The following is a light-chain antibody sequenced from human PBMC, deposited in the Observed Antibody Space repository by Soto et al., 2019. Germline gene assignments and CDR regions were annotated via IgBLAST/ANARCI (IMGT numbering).Light chain of an antibody. Sequence: QSVLTQPASVSGSPGQSTTISCTGIISDVGYYNYVSWYQQHPGKAPKLMIYEVSNRPSGVSNRFSGSKSGITASLTISGLQAEDEGEYFCSSYTSSSTYVFGTGTKVTVL. CDR1: ISDVGYYNY. V-gene: IGLV2-14*01. CDR3: SSYTSSSTYV. J-gene: IGLJ1*01. CDR2: EVS.